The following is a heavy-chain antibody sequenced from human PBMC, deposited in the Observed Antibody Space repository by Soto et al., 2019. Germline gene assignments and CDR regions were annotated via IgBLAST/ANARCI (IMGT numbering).Heavy chain of an antibody. CDR3: ARSAYYDSSAFAFDI. Sequence: GESLKISCQGSGYSFTSYWIGWVRQMPGKGLEWMGIIYPGDSDTRYSPSFQGQVTISADKSISTAYLQWSSLKASDTAMYYCARSAYYDSSAFAFDIWGQGTMVTVSS. V-gene: IGHV5-51*01. D-gene: IGHD3-22*01. CDR2: IYPGDSDT. J-gene: IGHJ3*02. CDR1: GYSFTSYW.